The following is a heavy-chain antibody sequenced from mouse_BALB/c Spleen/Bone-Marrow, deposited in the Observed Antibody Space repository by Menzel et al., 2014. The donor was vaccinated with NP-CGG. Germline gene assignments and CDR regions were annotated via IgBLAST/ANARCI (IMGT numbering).Heavy chain of an antibody. CDR3: ARGYDGFAY. J-gene: IGHJ3*01. V-gene: IGHV14-3*02. D-gene: IGHD2-2*01. CDR2: IDPANGNT. Sequence: EVKVVESGAELVKPGASVKLSCTASGFNIKDTYMHWVKQRPEQGLEWIGRIDPANGNTKYDPKFQGKATITADTSSNTAYLQLSSLTSEDTDVYYCARGYDGFAYWGQGTLVTVSA. CDR1: GFNIKDTY.